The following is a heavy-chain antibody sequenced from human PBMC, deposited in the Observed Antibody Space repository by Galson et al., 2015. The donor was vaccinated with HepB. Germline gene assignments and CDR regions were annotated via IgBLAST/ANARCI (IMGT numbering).Heavy chain of an antibody. CDR1: GFIFSDYA. D-gene: IGHD3-16*02. CDR3: ARGVDYAWGSYRERLDN. CDR2: ISDDGNNK. V-gene: IGHV3-30*04. Sequence: SLRLSCAASGFIFSDYAMHWVRQAPGKGLEWVADISDDGNNKYYADSVKGRFSISRDKSKNTLSLEMLSLRAEDTAVYYCARGVDYAWGSYRERLDNWGQGTLVTVSS. J-gene: IGHJ4*02.